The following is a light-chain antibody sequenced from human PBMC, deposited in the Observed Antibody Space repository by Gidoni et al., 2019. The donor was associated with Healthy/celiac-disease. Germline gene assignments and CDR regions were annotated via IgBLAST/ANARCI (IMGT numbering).Light chain of an antibody. J-gene: IGLJ2*01. Sequence: SYELTQPPSVSVSPGQTASFTCSGDKLGDKYACWYQQKPGQSPVLVIYQDSKRPSGIPERFSGSNSGNTATLTISGTQAMDEADYYCQAWDSSTGVFGGGTKLTVL. CDR3: QAWDSSTGV. CDR1: KLGDKY. V-gene: IGLV3-1*01. CDR2: QDS.